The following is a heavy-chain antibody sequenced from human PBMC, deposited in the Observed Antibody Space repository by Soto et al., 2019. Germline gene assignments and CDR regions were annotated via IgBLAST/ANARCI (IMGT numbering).Heavy chain of an antibody. Sequence: GGSLRLSCAASGFTFSSYSMNWVRQAPGKGLEWVSYISSSSSTIYYADSVKGRFTISRDNAKNSLYLQMNSLRAEDTAVYYCAGTFDYGDYYMDVWGKGTTVTVSS. CDR2: ISSSSSTI. CDR1: GFTFSSYS. CDR3: AGTFDYGDYYMDV. V-gene: IGHV3-48*01. J-gene: IGHJ6*03. D-gene: IGHD4-17*01.